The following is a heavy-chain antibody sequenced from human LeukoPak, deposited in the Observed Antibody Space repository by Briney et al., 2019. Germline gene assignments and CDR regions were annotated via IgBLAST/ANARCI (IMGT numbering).Heavy chain of an antibody. J-gene: IGHJ6*02. CDR1: GGSISSDF. V-gene: IGHV4-59*01. CDR2: IYGSGST. CDR3: ATRIAAARHYYYGMDV. D-gene: IGHD6-13*01. Sequence: SETLSLTCTVSGGSISSDFWIWVRQPPGKGLEWIGYIYGSGSTNYNPSLKSRVSISVDTSKNQFSLKVNSVTAADTAVYYCATRIAAARHYYYGMDVWGQGTTVTVSS.